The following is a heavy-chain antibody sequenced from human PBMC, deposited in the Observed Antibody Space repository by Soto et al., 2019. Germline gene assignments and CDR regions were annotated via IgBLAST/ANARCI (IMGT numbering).Heavy chain of an antibody. Sequence: SQTLSLTCAISGDSVSSNSAAWNWIRQSPSRGLEWLGRTYYRSKWYNDYAVSVKSRITINPDTSKNQFSLQLNSVTPEDTAVYYCAREGWRQWLASYSFDYWGQGTLVTVSS. V-gene: IGHV6-1*01. J-gene: IGHJ4*02. D-gene: IGHD6-19*01. CDR2: TYYRSKWYN. CDR3: AREGWRQWLASYSFDY. CDR1: GDSVSSNSAA.